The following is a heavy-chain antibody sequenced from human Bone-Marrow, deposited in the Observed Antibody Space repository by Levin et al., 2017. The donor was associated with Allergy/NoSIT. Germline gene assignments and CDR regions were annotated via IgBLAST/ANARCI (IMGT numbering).Heavy chain of an antibody. V-gene: IGHV3-7*01. J-gene: IGHJ6*02. CDR2: TDQIGGEK. CDR3: ARDDYYGAGNYPHFYAMDV. CDR1: GFTSSNYW. Sequence: GGSLRLSCVASGFTSSNYWMTWVRQAPGKGLEWVANTDQIGGEKYYVGSVKGRFTISRDNAKNSLYLQMNSLTAEDTGIYYCARDDYYGAGNYPHFYAMDVWGQGTTVTVSS. D-gene: IGHD3-10*01.